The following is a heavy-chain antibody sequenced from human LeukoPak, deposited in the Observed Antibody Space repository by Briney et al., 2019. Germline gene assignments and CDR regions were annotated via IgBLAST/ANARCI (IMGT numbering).Heavy chain of an antibody. CDR1: GYTFTNDG. D-gene: IGHD2-15*01. CDR3: ARGDRGYCYGVTRYSGDY. CDR2: ISAHNGNI. J-gene: IGHJ4*02. V-gene: IGHV1-18*01. Sequence: ASVKVSCKASGYTFTNDGINWVRQAPGQGLEWMGWISAHNGNIQYAQNFQGRVTMTTDTSTSTAYMELRSLRSDDSAMYYCARGDRGYCYGVTRYSGDYWGQGTLVTVSS.